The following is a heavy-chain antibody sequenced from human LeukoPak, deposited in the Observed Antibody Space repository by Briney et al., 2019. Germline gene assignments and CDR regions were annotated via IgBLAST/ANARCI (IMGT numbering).Heavy chain of an antibody. CDR1: GGTFSSYA. V-gene: IGHV1-69*13. CDR3: ARPYIAAAGTGWFDP. D-gene: IGHD6-13*01. CDR2: IIPIFGTA. J-gene: IGHJ5*02. Sequence: ASVKVSCKASGGTFSSYAISWVRQAPGQGLEWMGGIIPIFGTANYAQKFQGRVTITADESTSTAYMELSSLRSEDTAVYYCARPYIAAAGTGWFDPWGQGTLVTVSS.